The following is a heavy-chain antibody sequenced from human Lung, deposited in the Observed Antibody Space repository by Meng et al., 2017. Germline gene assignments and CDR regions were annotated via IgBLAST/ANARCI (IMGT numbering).Heavy chain of an antibody. D-gene: IGHD6-25*01. CDR3: ARGATASIY. CDR2: ISSSGIYI. Sequence: EVQLVESGGGLVKPGGSLRLSCAASGFTFSSYNMNWVRQAPGKGLEWVSSISSSGIYINYADSVKGRFTISRDNAENSLYLQMNSLRAEDTAVYYCARGATASIYWGQGTLVTVSS. J-gene: IGHJ4*02. CDR1: GFTFSSYN. V-gene: IGHV3-21*02.